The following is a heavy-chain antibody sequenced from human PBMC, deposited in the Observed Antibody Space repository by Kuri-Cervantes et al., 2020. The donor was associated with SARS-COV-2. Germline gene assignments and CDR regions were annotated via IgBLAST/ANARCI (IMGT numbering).Heavy chain of an antibody. Sequence: GEALEISCTASGFTFSSYSMNWVRQAPGKGLEWVSSISSSSSYIYYADSVKGRFTISRDNAKNTLYLEMNSLRAEDTAVYYCAREGELRAFDIWGQGTMVTVSS. CDR1: GFTFSSYS. D-gene: IGHD1-26*01. CDR2: ISSSSSYI. J-gene: IGHJ3*02. CDR3: AREGELRAFDI. V-gene: IGHV3-21*01.